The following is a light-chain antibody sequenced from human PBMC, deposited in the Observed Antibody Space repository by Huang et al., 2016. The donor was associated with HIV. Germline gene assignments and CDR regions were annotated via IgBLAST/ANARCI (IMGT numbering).Light chain of an antibody. J-gene: IGKJ3*01. CDR3: QQRSNWHFS. Sequence: EIVLTQSPATLSLSPGERATLSCRASQSVRSSLTRYQQKPGQATRRRIYEASNRATGSPARFIGRGSGTDFTLTIRSLEPKDFAVYYCQQRSNWHFSFGPGTKVDIK. V-gene: IGKV3-11*01. CDR2: EAS. CDR1: QSVRSS.